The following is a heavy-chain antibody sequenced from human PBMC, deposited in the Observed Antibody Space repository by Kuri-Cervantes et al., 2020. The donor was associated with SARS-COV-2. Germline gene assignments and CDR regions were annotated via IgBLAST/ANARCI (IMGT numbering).Heavy chain of an antibody. D-gene: IGHD2-2*01. Sequence: ASVKVSCKASGYTFTSYAMHWVRQAPGQRLEWMGWTNAGNGNTKYSQKFQGRVTITRDTSASTAYMELSRLRSDDTAVYYCARGKSGIVVVPAAKGNSFEYWGQGTVVTVSS. J-gene: IGHJ4*02. CDR3: ARGKSGIVVVPAAKGNSFEY. CDR2: TNAGNGNT. V-gene: IGHV1-3*01. CDR1: GYTFTSYA.